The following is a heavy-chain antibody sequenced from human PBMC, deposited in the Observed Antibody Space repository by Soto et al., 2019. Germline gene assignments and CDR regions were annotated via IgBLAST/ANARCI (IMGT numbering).Heavy chain of an antibody. CDR3: ARLGGGSLNY. V-gene: IGHV4-39*01. J-gene: IGHJ4*02. Sequence: SETLSLTCTVSGGSISSSSYYWGWIRQPPGKGLEWIGSIYYSGSTYYNPSLKSRVTISVDTSKNQFSLKLSSVTAADTAVYYCARLGGGSLNYWGQGTLVTVSS. D-gene: IGHD3-10*01. CDR1: GGSISSSSYY. CDR2: IYYSGST.